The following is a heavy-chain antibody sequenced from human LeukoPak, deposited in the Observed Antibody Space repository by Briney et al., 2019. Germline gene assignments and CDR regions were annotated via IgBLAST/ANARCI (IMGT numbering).Heavy chain of an antibody. CDR2: INPSGGST. V-gene: IGHV1-46*01. D-gene: IGHD4-23*01. J-gene: IGHJ3*02. Sequence: GASVKVSCKASGYTFTIHWVRQAPGQGLEWMGIINPSGGSTSYAQKFQGRVTMTRDTSTSTVYMELSSLRSEDTAVYYCARELSVARAFDIWGQGTMVTVSS. CDR3: ARELSVARAFDI. CDR1: GYTFT.